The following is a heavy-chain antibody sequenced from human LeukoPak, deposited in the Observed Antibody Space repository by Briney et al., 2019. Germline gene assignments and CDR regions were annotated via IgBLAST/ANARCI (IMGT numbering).Heavy chain of an antibody. CDR2: IAYDGSSK. CDR1: GFTFSHFG. Sequence: GGSLRLSCAASGFTFSHFGMHWVRQAPGKGLEWVAFIAYDGSSKYYADSLKGRITISRDNSKNTLYLQMNSLRAEDTAVYYCASIDPGSAGWDYWGQGTLVTVSS. J-gene: IGHJ4*02. V-gene: IGHV3-30*12. D-gene: IGHD3-10*01. CDR3: ASIDPGSAGWDY.